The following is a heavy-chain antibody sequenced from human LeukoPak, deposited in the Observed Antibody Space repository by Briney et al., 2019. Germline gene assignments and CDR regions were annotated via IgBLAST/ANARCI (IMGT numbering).Heavy chain of an antibody. J-gene: IGHJ5*02. D-gene: IGHD5-18*01. V-gene: IGHV3-30*19. CDR2: ITYDGSEM. Sequence: GGSLRLSCAASGFTFSSYGMYWVRQAPGKGLKCVAFITYDGSEMYYADSVKGRFTISRDNSRDTLYLQVNSLRGDDTAIYYCARNRGYTYDYDSFDPWGQGTLVTVSS. CDR3: ARNRGYTYDYDSFDP. CDR1: GFTFSSYG.